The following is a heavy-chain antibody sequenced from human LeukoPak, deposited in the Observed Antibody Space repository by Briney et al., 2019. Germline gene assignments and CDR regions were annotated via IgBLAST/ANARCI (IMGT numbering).Heavy chain of an antibody. D-gene: IGHD2-2*01. Sequence: ASVKVSCKASGYTSTGYYMHWVRQAPGQGLEWMGWINPNSGGTNYAQKFQGRVTMTRDTSISTAYMELSRLRSDDTAVYYCARVIIPAAMIRWFDPWGQGTLVTVSS. V-gene: IGHV1-2*02. CDR3: ARVIIPAAMIRWFDP. J-gene: IGHJ5*02. CDR2: INPNSGGT. CDR1: GYTSTGYY.